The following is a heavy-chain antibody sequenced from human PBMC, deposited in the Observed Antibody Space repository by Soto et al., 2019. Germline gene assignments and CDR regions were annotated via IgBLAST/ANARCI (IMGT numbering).Heavy chain of an antibody. CDR3: ARDGPDGDNLGY. CDR2: IFHSGST. CDR1: GVSISSGSW. Sequence: QMQESGPGLVEPSGTLSLTCDVSGVSISSGSWWSWVRQPPGKGLEWIGEIFHSGSTKYNPSLKSRVSISVDNSQTPFSLRVTSVPAADTAVYYGARDGPDGDNLGYWGQGALVTVSS. J-gene: IGHJ4*02. V-gene: IGHV4-4*02. D-gene: IGHD3-16*01.